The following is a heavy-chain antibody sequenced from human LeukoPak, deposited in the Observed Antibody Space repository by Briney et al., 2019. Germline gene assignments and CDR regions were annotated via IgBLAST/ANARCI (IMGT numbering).Heavy chain of an antibody. V-gene: IGHV3-30*02. CDR3: ARTYNPDY. CDR2: IRYDGSNK. Sequence: GGSLRLSCTASGFTFSSTGMHWVRQAPGKGLEWVSYIRYDGSNKYYGDSVKGRLTVSRDNSKNTLYLQMNSLRVEDTAVYYCARTYNPDYWGQGTLVTVSS. D-gene: IGHD1-14*01. J-gene: IGHJ4*02. CDR1: GFTFSSTG.